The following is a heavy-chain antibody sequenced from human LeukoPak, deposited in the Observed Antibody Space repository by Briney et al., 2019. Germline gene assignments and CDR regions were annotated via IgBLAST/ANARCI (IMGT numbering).Heavy chain of an antibody. CDR2: IYHSGST. CDR3: ARQTTFLPAGGPHFDY. Sequence: PSETLSLTCAVSGGSISSGGYSWSWIRQPPGKGLEWIGHIYHSGSTYYNPSLKSRVTISVDRSKNQFSLKLSSVTAADTAVYYCARQTTFLPAGGPHFDYWGQGTLVTVSS. CDR1: GGSISSGGYS. J-gene: IGHJ4*02. D-gene: IGHD3-16*01. V-gene: IGHV4-30-2*01.